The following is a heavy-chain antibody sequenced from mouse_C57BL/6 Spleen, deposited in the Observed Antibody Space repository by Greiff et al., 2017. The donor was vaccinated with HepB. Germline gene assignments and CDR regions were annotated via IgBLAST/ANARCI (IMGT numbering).Heavy chain of an antibody. V-gene: IGHV5-17*01. D-gene: IGHD4-1*01. CDR3: AFWGYYAMDY. CDR2: ISSVSSTI. CDR1: GFTFSDYG. Sequence: EVHLVESGGGLVKPGGSLKLSCAASGFTFSDYGMHWVRQAPEKGLEWVAYISSVSSTIYYADTVKGRFTISRDNAKNTLFLQMTSLRSEDTAMYYCAFWGYYAMDYWGQGTSVTVSS. J-gene: IGHJ4*01.